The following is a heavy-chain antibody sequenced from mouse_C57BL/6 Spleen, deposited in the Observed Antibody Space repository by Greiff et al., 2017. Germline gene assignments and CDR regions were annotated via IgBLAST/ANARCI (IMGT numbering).Heavy chain of an antibody. CDR2: ISSGSSTI. V-gene: IGHV5-17*01. J-gene: IGHJ2*01. CDR1: GFTFSDYG. CDR3: AIHYFYY. Sequence: VQLKESGGGLVKPGGSLKLSCAASGFTFSDYGMHWVRQAPEKGLEWVAYISSGSSTIYYADTWKGRFTISRDNAKNTLFLQMTSLMAEDTSMYSCAIHYFYYWGQGTTLTVSS.